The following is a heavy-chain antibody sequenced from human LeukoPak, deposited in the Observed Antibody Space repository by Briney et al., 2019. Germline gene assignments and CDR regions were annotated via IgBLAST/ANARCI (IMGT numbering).Heavy chain of an antibody. V-gene: IGHV5-51*01. CDR2: IYPGDSDT. CDR1: GYSFTSYW. CDR3: ARLVLVVPAVTSGYFDY. D-gene: IGHD2-2*01. Sequence: GESLKISCKGSGYSFTSYWIGWVRQMPGKGLEWMGIIYPGDSDTRYSPSFQGQVTISADKSISTAYLQWGSLKASDTAMYYCARLVLVVPAVTSGYFDYWGQGTLVTVSS. J-gene: IGHJ4*02.